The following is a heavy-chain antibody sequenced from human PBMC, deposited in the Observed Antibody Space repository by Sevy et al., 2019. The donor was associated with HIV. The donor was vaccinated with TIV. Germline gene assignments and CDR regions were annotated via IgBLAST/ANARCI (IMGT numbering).Heavy chain of an antibody. V-gene: IGHV1-69*13. CDR3: ASSYFDSSGYSPLFYYGMDV. J-gene: IGHJ6*02. CDR1: GGTFINYA. Sequence: ASVKVSCKASGGTFINYAVTWVRQAPGQGLEWMGGFIPMFDITNSAQKFQGRVTLTADGSTSTAYMKLSSLRSEATAVYYCASSYFDSSGYSPLFYYGMDVWGQGTTVTVSS. D-gene: IGHD3-22*01. CDR2: FIPMFDIT.